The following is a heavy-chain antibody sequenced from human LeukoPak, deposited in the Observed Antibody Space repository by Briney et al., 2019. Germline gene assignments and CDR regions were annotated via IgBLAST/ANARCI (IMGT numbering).Heavy chain of an antibody. Sequence: GGSLRLSCAASGFTFSSYSMNWVRQAPGKGLEWVSSISSSSSYIYYADSVKGRFTISRDNAKNSPYLQMNSLRAEDTAVYYCARDHSPSSSWYSGVSYYGMDVWGQGTTVTVSS. V-gene: IGHV3-21*01. CDR3: ARDHSPSSSWYSGVSYYGMDV. D-gene: IGHD6-13*01. CDR1: GFTFSSYS. J-gene: IGHJ6*02. CDR2: ISSSSSYI.